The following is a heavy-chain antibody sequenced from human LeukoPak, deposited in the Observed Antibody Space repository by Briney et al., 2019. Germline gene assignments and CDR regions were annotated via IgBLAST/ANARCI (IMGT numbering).Heavy chain of an antibody. CDR2: IYYSGST. CDR3: ARNRVWGSYRPFDY. J-gene: IGHJ4*02. Sequence: SETLSLTCTVSGGSISSYYWSWIRQPPGKGLEWIGYIYYSGSTNYNPSLKSRVTISVDTSKNQFSLKLSSVTAADTAVYYCARNRVWGSYRPFDYWGQGTLVTVSS. D-gene: IGHD3-16*02. V-gene: IGHV4-59*12. CDR1: GGSISSYY.